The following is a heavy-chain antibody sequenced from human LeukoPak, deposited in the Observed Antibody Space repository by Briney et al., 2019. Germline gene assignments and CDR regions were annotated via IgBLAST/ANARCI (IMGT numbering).Heavy chain of an antibody. Sequence: VGSLGLSCAASGFTFSSYAMHWVRQAPGKGLEWVAVISYDGSNKYYADSVKGRFTISRDNSKNTLYLQMNSLRAEDTAVYYCARGYSSGWYYFDYWGQGTLVTVSS. CDR2: ISYDGSNK. J-gene: IGHJ4*02. D-gene: IGHD6-19*01. V-gene: IGHV3-30-3*01. CDR3: ARGYSSGWYYFDY. CDR1: GFTFSSYA.